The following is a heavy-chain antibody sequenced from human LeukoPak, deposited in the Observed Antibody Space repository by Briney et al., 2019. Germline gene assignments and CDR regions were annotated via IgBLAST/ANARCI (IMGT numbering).Heavy chain of an antibody. CDR3: ARAHYYGSGSYYKSPAMPRPFFDY. CDR1: GYTFTSYY. D-gene: IGHD3-10*01. Sequence: ASVKVSCKASGYTFTSYYMHWVRQVPGQGLEWMGIINPSGGSTSYAQKFQGRVTMTRDTSTSTVYMELSSLRSEDTAVYYCARAHYYGSGSYYKSPAMPRPFFDYWGQGTLVTVSS. V-gene: IGHV1-46*01. CDR2: INPSGGST. J-gene: IGHJ4*02.